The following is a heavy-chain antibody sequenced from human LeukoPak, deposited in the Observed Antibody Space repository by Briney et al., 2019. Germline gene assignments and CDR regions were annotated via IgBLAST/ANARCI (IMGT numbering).Heavy chain of an antibody. J-gene: IGHJ4*02. V-gene: IGHV3-7*04. Sequence: GGSLRLSCAASGFTSSSYWMSWVHQAPGKGLEWVANIKQDGSEKYYVDSVEGRFTISRDNAKNSLYLQMNSLRAEDTAVYYCARGYFDWVWWGQGTLVTVSS. CDR2: IKQDGSEK. CDR3: ARGYFDWVW. D-gene: IGHD3-9*01. CDR1: GFTSSSYW.